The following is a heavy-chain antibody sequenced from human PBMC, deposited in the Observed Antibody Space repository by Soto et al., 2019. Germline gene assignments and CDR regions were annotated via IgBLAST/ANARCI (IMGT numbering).Heavy chain of an antibody. J-gene: IGHJ4*02. CDR3: ARFAREENPKVGSWYYFDY. V-gene: IGHV4-31*03. CDR2: IYYSGRT. D-gene: IGHD6-13*01. CDR1: GGSVSSGGYF. Sequence: SETLSLTCTVSGGSVSSGGYFWSWVRQHPGKGLEWIGNIYYSGRTYYNPSLKSRVTISVDTSKNQFSLKLSSVTAADTAVYYCARFAREENPKVGSWYYFDYWGQGTRVTVS.